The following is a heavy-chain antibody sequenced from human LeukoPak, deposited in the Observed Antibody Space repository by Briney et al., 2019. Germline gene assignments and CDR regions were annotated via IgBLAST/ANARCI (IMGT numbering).Heavy chain of an antibody. CDR2: IYYSGST. D-gene: IGHD3-10*01. V-gene: IGHV4-39*01. Sequence: SETLSLTCTVSGGSISSSSYYWGWIRQPPGKGLEWIGSIYYSGSTYYNPSLKSRVTISVDTSKNQFSLKLSSVTAADTAVYYCARQGILWSGESSDYWGQGTLVTVSS. J-gene: IGHJ4*02. CDR1: GGSISSSSYY. CDR3: ARQGILWSGESSDY.